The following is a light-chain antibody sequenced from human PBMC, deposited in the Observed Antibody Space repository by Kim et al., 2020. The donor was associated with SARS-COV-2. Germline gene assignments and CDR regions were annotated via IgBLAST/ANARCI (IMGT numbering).Light chain of an antibody. CDR2: DAS. Sequence: DIQMTQSPSSLSASVGDRVTITCQATQDISNYLNWYQQKPGKAPKLLIHDASNLETGFPSRFNGGGSGTFFTFTISSLQPEDIATYYCQQYHALPRTFGQGTKLEI. J-gene: IGKJ2*01. CDR1: QDISNY. V-gene: IGKV1-33*01. CDR3: QQYHALPRT.